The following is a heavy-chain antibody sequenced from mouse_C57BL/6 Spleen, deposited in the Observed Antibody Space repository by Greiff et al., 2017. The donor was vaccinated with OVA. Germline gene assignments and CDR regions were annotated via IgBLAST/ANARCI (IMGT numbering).Heavy chain of an antibody. CDR1: GYSFTGYY. D-gene: IGHD1-1*01. Sequence: VQLQQSGPELVKPGASVKISCKASGYSFTGYYMNWVKQSPEKSLEWIGEINPSTGGTTYNQKFKAKATLTVDKSSSTAYMQLKSLTSEDSAVYYCARDPLLLRDYYAMDYWGQGTSVTVSS. V-gene: IGHV1-42*01. J-gene: IGHJ4*01. CDR3: ARDPLLLRDYYAMDY. CDR2: INPSTGGT.